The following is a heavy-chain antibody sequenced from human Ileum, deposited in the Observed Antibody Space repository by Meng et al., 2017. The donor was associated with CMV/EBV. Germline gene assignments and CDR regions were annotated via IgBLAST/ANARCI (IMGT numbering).Heavy chain of an antibody. CDR2: INHVGRT. J-gene: IGHJ4*02. CDR3: ARGLFRYPAYFDL. V-gene: IGHV4-34*01. CDR1: GGLLRGHY. Sequence: HVQLPQGGAGLLKPSEPQSLTCAVYGGLLRGHYCNWIRQSPGNGLQWIAEINHVGRTNSNPSLASRVTISQDTSKNQCSLKLNSVTVADSAVYYCARGLFRYPAYFDLWGQGTLVTVSS. D-gene: IGHD3-16*02.